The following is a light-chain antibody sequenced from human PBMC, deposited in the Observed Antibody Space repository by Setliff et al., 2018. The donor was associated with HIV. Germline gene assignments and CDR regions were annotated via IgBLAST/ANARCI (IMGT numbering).Light chain of an antibody. CDR1: SSDVGGYSY. V-gene: IGLV2-14*03. J-gene: IGLJ1*01. CDR2: AVS. Sequence: QSALTQPASVSGSTGQSITISCTGTSSDVGGYSYVSWYPQHPGKAPKLMISAVSNRPSGVSNRFSGSKSGYTASLTISGLQAEDKADYYCSSYTSSTPLDVFGTGTKVTVL. CDR3: SSYTSSTPLDV.